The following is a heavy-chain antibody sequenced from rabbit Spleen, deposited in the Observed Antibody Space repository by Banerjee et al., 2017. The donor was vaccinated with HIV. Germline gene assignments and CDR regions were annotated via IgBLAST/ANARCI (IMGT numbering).Heavy chain of an antibody. J-gene: IGHJ4*01. CDR2: INTASVSTT. D-gene: IGHD6-1*01. CDR3: ARLDKSYDHVNL. Sequence: QEQLVEYGGDLVQPEGSLTLTCKASGLDFSSSYWMCWVRQAPGKGLEWIGCINTASVSTTWYASWVSGRFSISKTSSTTVTLQMTSLTAADTATYFCARLDKSYDHVNLWGPGTLVTVS. V-gene: IGHV1S45*01. CDR1: GLDFSSSYW.